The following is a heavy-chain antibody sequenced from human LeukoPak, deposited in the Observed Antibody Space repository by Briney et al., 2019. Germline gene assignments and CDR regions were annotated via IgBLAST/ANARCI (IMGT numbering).Heavy chain of an antibody. D-gene: IGHD6-6*01. Sequence: PSETLSLTCTVSGGSLSSDYWCWIRQPAGKGLEWIGRIYTSGSTNYNPSPKSRVTMSVDTTKNQFSLKLRSVTAAYTAVYYCARVFPEQLAFDYWGQGTLVTVSS. CDR2: IYTSGST. V-gene: IGHV4-4*07. J-gene: IGHJ4*02. CDR3: ARVFPEQLAFDY. CDR1: GGSLSSDY.